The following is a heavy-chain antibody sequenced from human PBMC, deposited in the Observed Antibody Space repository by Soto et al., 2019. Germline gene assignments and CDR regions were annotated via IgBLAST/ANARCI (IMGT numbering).Heavy chain of an antibody. CDR3: ARELGGYSYGLQGGLDY. D-gene: IGHD5-18*01. CDR2: INPNSGGT. V-gene: IGHV1-2*04. CDR1: GYTFTGYY. J-gene: IGHJ4*01. Sequence: ASVKVSCKASGYTFTGYYMHWVRQAPGQGLEWMGWINPNSGGTNYAQKFQGWVTMTRDTSISTAYMELSRLRSDDTAVYYCARELGGYSYGLQGGLDYWGHGTLVTVSS.